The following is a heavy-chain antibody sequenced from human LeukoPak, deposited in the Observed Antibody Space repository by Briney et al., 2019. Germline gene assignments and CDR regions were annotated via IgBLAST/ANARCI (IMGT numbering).Heavy chain of an antibody. D-gene: IGHD2-8*01. V-gene: IGHV1-18*01. CDR2: ISAYNGNT. CDR3: ARDLSDIVLMVYAPRGDY. J-gene: IGHJ4*02. Sequence: ASVKVSCKASGYTFTSYVISWVRQAPGQGLEWMGWISAYNGNTNYAQKLQGRVTMTTDTSTSTAYMELRSLRSDDTAVYYCARDLSDIVLMVYAPRGDYWGQGTLVTVSS. CDR1: GYTFTSYV.